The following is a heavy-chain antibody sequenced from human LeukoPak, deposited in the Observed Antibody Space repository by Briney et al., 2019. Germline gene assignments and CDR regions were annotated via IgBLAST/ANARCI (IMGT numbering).Heavy chain of an antibody. J-gene: IGHJ5*02. CDR1: GGSISSSSYY. D-gene: IGHD2-15*01. Sequence: SETLSLTCTVSGGSISSSSYYWGWIRQPPGKGLEWIGSIYYSGSTYYNPSLKSRVTISVDTSKNQFSLKLSSVTAADTAVYYCARDVGYCSGGSCSVSWFDPWGQGTLVTVSS. V-gene: IGHV4-39*07. CDR3: ARDVGYCSGGSCSVSWFDP. CDR2: IYYSGST.